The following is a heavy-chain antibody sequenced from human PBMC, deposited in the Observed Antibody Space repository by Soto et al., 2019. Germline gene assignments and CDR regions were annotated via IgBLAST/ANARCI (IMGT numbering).Heavy chain of an antibody. J-gene: IGHJ6*02. CDR3: ASDKSGYSWYYYYGMDV. V-gene: IGHV4-39*01. CDR2: IYYSGST. D-gene: IGHD5-18*01. CDR1: GGSISSSSYY. Sequence: QLQLQESGPGLVKPSETLSLTCTVSGGSISSSSYYWGWIRQPPGKGLEWIGSIYYSGSTYYNPSLKSRVTISVDTSKNQFSLKLSSVTAAVTAVYYCASDKSGYSWYYYYGMDVWGQGTTVTVSS.